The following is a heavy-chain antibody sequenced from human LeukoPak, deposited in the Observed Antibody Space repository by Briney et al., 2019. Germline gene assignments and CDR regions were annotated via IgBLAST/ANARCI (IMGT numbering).Heavy chain of an antibody. J-gene: IGHJ4*02. CDR1: GFTFSSYG. D-gene: IGHD3-10*01. CDR2: IRYDGSNK. CDR3: AREGRSGSYSMGY. Sequence: GGSLRLSCAASGFTFSSYGMHWVRQAPGKGLEWVAFIRYDGSNKYYADSVKGRFTISRDNSKNTLYLQMNSLRAEDTAVYYCAREGRSGSYSMGYWGQGTLVTVSS. V-gene: IGHV3-30*02.